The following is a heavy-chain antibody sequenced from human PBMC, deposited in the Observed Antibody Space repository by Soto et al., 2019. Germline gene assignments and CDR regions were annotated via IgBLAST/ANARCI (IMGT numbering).Heavy chain of an antibody. D-gene: IGHD2-21*02. CDR3: ARGHFCGNDCYFDV. V-gene: IGHV4-4*07. CDR1: GGSISGFH. J-gene: IGHJ4*02. Sequence: SETLSLTCTVAGGSISGFHWSWVRQPAGKGLEWIGRIYSSGATKYNPSLRNRVTMSVDTSTDQYSLNLASMTAADTAVYFCARGHFCGNDCYFDVWGQGTQVTVSS. CDR2: IYSSGAT.